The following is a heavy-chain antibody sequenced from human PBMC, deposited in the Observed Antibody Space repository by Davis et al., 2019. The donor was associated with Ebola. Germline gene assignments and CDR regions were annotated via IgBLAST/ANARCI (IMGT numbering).Heavy chain of an antibody. CDR3: AREMATTNDAFDI. D-gene: IGHD5-24*01. CDR2: ISSGGGTI. Sequence: GGSLRLSCAASGFTFSDYYMSWIRQAPGKGLECVSYISSGGGTIYYADSVKGRFTISRDNAKNSLYLQMNSLRAEDTAVYYCAREMATTNDAFDIWGQGTMVSVSS. CDR1: GFTFSDYY. J-gene: IGHJ3*02. V-gene: IGHV3-11*01.